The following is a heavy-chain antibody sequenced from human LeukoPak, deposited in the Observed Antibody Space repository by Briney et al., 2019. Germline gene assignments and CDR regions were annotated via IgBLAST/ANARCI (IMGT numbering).Heavy chain of an antibody. CDR1: GFTFSSYA. V-gene: IGHV3-23*01. J-gene: IGHJ4*02. CDR3: AKMGGDYGGLDY. D-gene: IGHD4-17*01. CDR2: ISGSGGST. Sequence: GGSLRLSCAASGFTFSSYAMSWVRQAPGKGLEWVSAISGSGGSTYYADSVKGRFTISRDNSKNTLCLQMNSLRAEDTAVYYCAKMGGDYGGLDYWGQGTLVTVSS.